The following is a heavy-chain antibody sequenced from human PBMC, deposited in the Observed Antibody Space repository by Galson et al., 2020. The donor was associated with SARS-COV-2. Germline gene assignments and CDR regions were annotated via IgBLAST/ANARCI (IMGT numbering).Heavy chain of an antibody. CDR1: GFAFSTYW. CDR3: TRDPGSNDWYHYFDS. CDR2: ITTDVTDT. V-gene: IGHV3-74*01. D-gene: IGHD6-19*01. Sequence: GGSLRLSCAASGFAFSTYWMHWVRQVPGKGLEWISRITTDVTDTSYADSVKGRFTISRDNAKNTLYLQMNSLRADDTAVYYCTRDPGSNDWYHYFDSWGQGALVTVSS. J-gene: IGHJ4*02.